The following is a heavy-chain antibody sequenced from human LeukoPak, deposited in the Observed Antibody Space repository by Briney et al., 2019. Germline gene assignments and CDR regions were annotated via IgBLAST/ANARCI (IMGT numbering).Heavy chain of an antibody. V-gene: IGHV3-43*02. CDR1: GFTFEDYA. D-gene: IGHD5-18*01. CDR3: AKESGLWLRSFDY. CDR2: IRGDGGST. J-gene: IGHJ4*02. Sequence: GGSLRLSCAASGFTFEDYAMHWVRQAPGKGLEWVSLIRGDGGSTYYADSVKGRFTISRDNSKNSLYLQMNSLRTEDTALYYCAKESGLWLRSFDYWGQGTLVTVSS.